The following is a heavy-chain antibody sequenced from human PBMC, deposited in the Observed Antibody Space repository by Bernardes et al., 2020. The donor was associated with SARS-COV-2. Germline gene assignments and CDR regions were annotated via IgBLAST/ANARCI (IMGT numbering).Heavy chain of an antibody. CDR3: AREIPRHCISGTCYYFGLGV. D-gene: IGHD2-2*01. CDR1: GFTFNNFE. CDR2: ITSSGTTV. J-gene: IGHJ6*02. Sequence: GGSLRLSCAASGFTFNNFEMNWVRQAPGKGLEWVSYITSSGTTVYYADSVEGRFTISRDNAKNALYLQMNNLRVEDTAVYYCAREIPRHCISGTCYYFGLGVWGQGTTVTVSS. V-gene: IGHV3-48*03.